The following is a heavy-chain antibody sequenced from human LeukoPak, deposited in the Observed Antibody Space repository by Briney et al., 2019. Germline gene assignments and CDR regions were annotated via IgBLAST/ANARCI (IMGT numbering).Heavy chain of an antibody. D-gene: IGHD3-22*01. CDR1: GYTFTTYY. CDR3: AREGRLYYDSSGYYRRPFDY. V-gene: IGHV1-46*01. Sequence: ASVKVSCKASGYTFTTYYVHWVRQAPGQGLEWMGIINPSGGSTSYAQKFQGRVTMTRDMSTSTVYMELSSLRSEDTAVYYCAREGRLYYDSSGYYRRPFDYWGQGTLVTVSS. J-gene: IGHJ4*02. CDR2: INPSGGST.